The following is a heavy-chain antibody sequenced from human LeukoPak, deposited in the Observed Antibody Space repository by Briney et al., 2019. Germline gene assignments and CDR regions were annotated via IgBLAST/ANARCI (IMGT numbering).Heavy chain of an antibody. CDR3: AKDDGGYKWPIYFDY. Sequence: GASLRLSCAASGFTFSSYAMSWVRQAPGKGLEWVSAISGSGGSTYYADSVKGRFTISRDNSKNTLYLQMNSLRAEDTAVYYCAKDDGGYKWPIYFDYWGQGTLVTVSS. CDR1: GFTFSSYA. CDR2: ISGSGGST. V-gene: IGHV3-23*01. D-gene: IGHD2-15*01. J-gene: IGHJ4*02.